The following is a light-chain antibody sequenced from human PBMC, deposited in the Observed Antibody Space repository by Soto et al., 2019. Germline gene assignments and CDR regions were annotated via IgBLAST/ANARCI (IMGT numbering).Light chain of an antibody. Sequence: DIQMTQSPSSPSASVGDRVTITCQASQDISNYLNWYQQKPGKAPKLLISDASNLETGVPSRFSGSGSGTDFTFTISSLQTEDIAAYYGQQYDNLRTLTFGGGTKVDIK. CDR3: QQYDNLRTLT. V-gene: IGKV1-33*01. CDR1: QDISNY. J-gene: IGKJ4*01. CDR2: DAS.